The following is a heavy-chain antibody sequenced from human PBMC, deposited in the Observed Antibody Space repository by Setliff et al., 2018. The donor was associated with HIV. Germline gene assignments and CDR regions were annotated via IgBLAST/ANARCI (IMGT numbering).Heavy chain of an antibody. J-gene: IGHJ3*02. V-gene: IGHV4-39*01. CDR2: IYYSGTT. CDR1: GDSISSSSYY. CDR3: ARPRLRGSGAFDI. D-gene: IGHD2-21*01. Sequence: PSETLSLTCTVSGDSISSSSYYWGWIRQPPGMGLEWIGSIYYSGTTYYNPSLKSRVAISVDTSKNQFSLKLSSVTAADTAVYYCARPRLRGSGAFDIWGQGTMVTVSS.